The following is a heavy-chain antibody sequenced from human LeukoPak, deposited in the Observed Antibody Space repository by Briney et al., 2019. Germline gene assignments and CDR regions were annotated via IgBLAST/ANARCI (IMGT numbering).Heavy chain of an antibody. V-gene: IGHV3-74*01. D-gene: IGHD6-6*01. Sequence: GGSLRLSCAASGFTFSSYWMHWVRQAPGKGLVWVSRISTDGSSTNSADSVKGRFTISRDNAMNTLYLQMNSLRAEDTAVYYCVREYSSSSGRAFDIWGQGTMVTVSP. CDR3: VREYSSSSGRAFDI. CDR1: GFTFSSYW. CDR2: ISTDGSST. J-gene: IGHJ3*02.